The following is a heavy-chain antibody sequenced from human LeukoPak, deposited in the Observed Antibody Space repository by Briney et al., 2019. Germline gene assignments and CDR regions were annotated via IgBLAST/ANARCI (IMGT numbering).Heavy chain of an antibody. CDR1: GGTFSSYA. CDR2: IIPIFGTA. J-gene: IGHJ4*02. D-gene: IGHD6-25*01. V-gene: IGHV1-69*13. Sequence: ASVKASCKASGGTFSSYAVSWVRQAPGQGLEWMGGIIPIFGTANYAQKFQGRVTITADESTSTAYMELSSLRSEDTAVYYCAREIGSKFDYWGQGTLVTVSS. CDR3: AREIGSKFDY.